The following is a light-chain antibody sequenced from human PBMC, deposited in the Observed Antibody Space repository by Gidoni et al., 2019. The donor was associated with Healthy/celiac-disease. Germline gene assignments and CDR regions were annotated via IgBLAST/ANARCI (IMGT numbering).Light chain of an antibody. CDR2: WAS. CDR1: QSGLYSSNNKNY. CDR3: QQYYSTPYT. V-gene: IGKV4-1*01. Sequence: DIVMTQSPDSLAVSLGESATINCKSSQSGLYSSNNKNYLAWYQQKPRQPPKLLIYWASTRESGVPDRFSGSGSGTDLTLTISSLQAEDVAVYYCQQYYSTPYTVGQGTKLEIK. J-gene: IGKJ2*01.